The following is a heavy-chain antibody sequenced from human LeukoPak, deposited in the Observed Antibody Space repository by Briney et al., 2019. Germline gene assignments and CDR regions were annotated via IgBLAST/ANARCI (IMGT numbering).Heavy chain of an antibody. CDR3: ASDNKTPVVMTD. CDR1: GYTFTSYD. D-gene: IGHD3-22*01. CDR2: MNPNSGNT. V-gene: IGHV1-8*01. J-gene: IGHJ4*02. Sequence: ASVKVSCKASGYTFTSYDINWVRQATGQGLEWMGWMNPNSGNTGYAQKFQGRVTMTRDTSISTAYMELSRLRSDDTAVYYCASDNKTPVVMTDWGQGTLVTVSS.